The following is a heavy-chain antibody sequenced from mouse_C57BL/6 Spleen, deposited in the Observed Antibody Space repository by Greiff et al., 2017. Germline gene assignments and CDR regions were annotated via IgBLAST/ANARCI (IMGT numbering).Heavy chain of an antibody. CDR2: IDPSDSYT. V-gene: IGHV1-69*01. CDR3: ARCLKDAMDY. Sequence: VQLQQPGAELVMPGASVKLSCKASGYTFTSYWMHWVKQRPGQGLVWIGEIDPSDSYTNYNQKFKGKSTLTVDKSSSTAYMQLSSLTSEDSAVYYCARCLKDAMDYWGQGTSVTVSS. J-gene: IGHJ4*01. CDR1: GYTFTSYW.